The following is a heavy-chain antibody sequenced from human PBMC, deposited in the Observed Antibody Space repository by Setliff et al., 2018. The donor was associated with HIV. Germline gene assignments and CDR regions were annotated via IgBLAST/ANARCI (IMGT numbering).Heavy chain of an antibody. D-gene: IGHD3-10*01. Sequence: SETLSLTCTVSGGSISTDYWTWVRQSAGKGLEWIGRIQTSEGTKYNPSLNSRVTVSIDTPKNQFSLDLTSVTAAGTAVYYCARGGYGSGNAYYFADWGQGTLVTVSS. CDR1: GGSISTDY. V-gene: IGHV4-4*07. J-gene: IGHJ4*02. CDR3: ARGGYGSGNAYYFAD. CDR2: IQTSEGT.